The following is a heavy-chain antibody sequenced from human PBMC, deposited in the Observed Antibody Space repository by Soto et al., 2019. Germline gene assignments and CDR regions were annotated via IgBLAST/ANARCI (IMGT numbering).Heavy chain of an antibody. CDR3: ARQGSWPYYYYGLDV. V-gene: IGHV1-18*01. CDR1: GYTFTTSG. Sequence: QVQLVQSGPEVRKPGASVKVSCEASGYTFTTSGISWVRQVPGQGPEWMGWISTYNGDTNSAQNFQGRVPMTADTSTGTAYMELMSLKSDDTAVYYCARQGSWPYYYYGLDVWGQGTTVTVSS. J-gene: IGHJ6*02. D-gene: IGHD1-26*01. CDR2: ISTYNGDT.